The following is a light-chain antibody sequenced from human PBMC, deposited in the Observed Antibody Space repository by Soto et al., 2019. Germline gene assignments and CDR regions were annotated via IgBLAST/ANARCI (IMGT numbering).Light chain of an antibody. Sequence: QSVLTQPPSLSAAPGQKVTISCAGSSANIGNNYVSWYQQLPGTAPKLLIYENNKRPSGIPDRFSGSKSGTSATLGITGLQTGDEADYYCGTWDSSLSAVFGGGTQLTVL. CDR3: GTWDSSLSAV. J-gene: IGLJ7*01. CDR1: SANIGNNY. V-gene: IGLV1-51*02. CDR2: ENN.